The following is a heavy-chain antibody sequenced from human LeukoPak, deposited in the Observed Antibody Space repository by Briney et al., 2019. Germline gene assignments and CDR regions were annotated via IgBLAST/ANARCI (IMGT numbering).Heavy chain of an antibody. D-gene: IGHD6-19*01. J-gene: IGHJ4*02. Sequence: GSLRLSCSASGFTFNRFYLHWVRQAPGKGLEFVSHISSNGATTYYADSVKGRFTISRDNAKNSLYLQMNSLRAEDTAVYYCARDWREAVAGMFDYWGQGTLVTVSS. CDR3: ARDWREAVAGMFDY. V-gene: IGHV3-64*04. CDR2: ISSNGATT. CDR1: GFTFNRFY.